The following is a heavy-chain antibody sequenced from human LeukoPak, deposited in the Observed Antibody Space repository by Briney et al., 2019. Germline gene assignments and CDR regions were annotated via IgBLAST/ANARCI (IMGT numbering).Heavy chain of an antibody. CDR1: GFTFSSYG. V-gene: IGHV3-30*02. D-gene: IGHD6-13*01. CDR3: AKDGGYSSTPGWFDP. Sequence: GGSLRLSCAASGFTFSSYGMHWVRQAPGKGLEWVAFIRYDGSNKYYADSVKGRFTISRDNSKNTLYLQMNSLRAEDTAVYYCAKDGGYSSTPGWFDPWGQGTLVTVSS. J-gene: IGHJ5*02. CDR2: IRYDGSNK.